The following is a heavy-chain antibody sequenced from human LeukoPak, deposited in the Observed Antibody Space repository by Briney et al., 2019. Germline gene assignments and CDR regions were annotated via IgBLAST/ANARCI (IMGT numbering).Heavy chain of an antibody. CDR1: GFTFSSYE. J-gene: IGHJ4*02. Sequence: GGSLRLSCAASGFTFSSYEMNWVRQAPGKGLEWVSYISSSGSTIYYADSVKGRFTISRDNAKNSLYLQMNSLRAEDTAVYYCARAYSSGWSIDYWGQGTLVTVSS. D-gene: IGHD6-19*01. CDR2: ISSSGSTI. CDR3: ARAYSSGWSIDY. V-gene: IGHV3-48*03.